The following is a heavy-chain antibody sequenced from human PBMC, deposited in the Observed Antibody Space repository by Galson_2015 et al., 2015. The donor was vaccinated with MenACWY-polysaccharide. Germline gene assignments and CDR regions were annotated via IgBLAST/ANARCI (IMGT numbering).Heavy chain of an antibody. V-gene: IGHV3-9*01. CDR2: ISWNSGSI. D-gene: IGHD6-19*01. J-gene: IGHJ3*02. CDR3: AKTYGSGWFDAFEI. CDR1: GFTFDDDA. Sequence: SLRLSCAASGFTFDDDAMHWVRHAPGKGLEWVSGISWNSGSIGYADSVKGRFTISRDNAKNSLYLQMNSLRAEDTALYYCAKTYGSGWFDAFEIWGQGTMVTVSS.